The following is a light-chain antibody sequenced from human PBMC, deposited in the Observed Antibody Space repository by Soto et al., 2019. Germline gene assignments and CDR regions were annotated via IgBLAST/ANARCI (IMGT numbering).Light chain of an antibody. V-gene: IGKV1-27*01. Sequence: MTQSPSSLSTSVGDRVTITCRASQGISSYLAWYQQKPGKVPKLLIYAASTLQCGVPSRFSGSGSGTEFTLTISSLQPDDFATYYCQQYNSYPLTFGGGTKVDIK. CDR3: QQYNSYPLT. CDR2: AAS. J-gene: IGKJ4*01. CDR1: QGISSY.